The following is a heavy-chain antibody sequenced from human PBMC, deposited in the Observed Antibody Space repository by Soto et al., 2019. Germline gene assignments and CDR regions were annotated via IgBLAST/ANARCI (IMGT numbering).Heavy chain of an antibody. J-gene: IGHJ4*02. Sequence: QVQLVQSGAEVKKPGASVKVSCKASGYTFTSYYMHWVRQAPGQGLEWMGIINPSGGSTSYAQKLQGRVTMTRDTSTSTVYRELSSLRSEDTAVYYCARDDYGGGWSNYWGQGTLVTVSS. CDR2: INPSGGST. D-gene: IGHD4-17*01. CDR3: ARDDYGGGWSNY. V-gene: IGHV1-46*03. CDR1: GYTFTSYY.